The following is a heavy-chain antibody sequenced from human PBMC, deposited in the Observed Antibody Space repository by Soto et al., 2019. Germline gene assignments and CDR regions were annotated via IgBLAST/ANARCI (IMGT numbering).Heavy chain of an antibody. V-gene: IGHV1-69*01. J-gene: IGHJ4*02. CDR1: GGTFGSYA. CDR2: IIPVSGAA. CDR3: ATTLGCRSTSCTLDY. D-gene: IGHD2-2*01. Sequence: QVQLVQSGAEVKKPGASVKVSCKASGGTFGSYAFSWVRQAPGQGLEWMGGIIPVSGAAHYAQKFQGRVTITAEESTSTAYMQQSSLSSPDTAVYYCATTLGCRSTSCTLDYWGQGTRVIVSS.